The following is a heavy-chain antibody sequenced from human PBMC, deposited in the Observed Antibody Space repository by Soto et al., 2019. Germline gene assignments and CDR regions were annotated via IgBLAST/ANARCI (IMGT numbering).Heavy chain of an antibody. CDR1: GFSISSSSYY. D-gene: IGHD3-9*01. V-gene: IGHV4-39*01. CDR3: ARDQLRYFDWLLSSKVAIWFDP. CDR2: IYYSGST. Sequence: SETLSLTSTVSGFSISSSSYYWGWIRQPPGKGLEWIGSIYYSGSTYYNPSLKSRVTISVDTSKNQFSLKLSSVTAADTAVYYCARDQLRYFDWLLSSKVAIWFDPWGQGTLVTVSS. J-gene: IGHJ5*02.